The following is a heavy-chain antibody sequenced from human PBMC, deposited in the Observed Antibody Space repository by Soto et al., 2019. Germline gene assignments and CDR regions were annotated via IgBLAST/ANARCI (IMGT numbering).Heavy chain of an antibody. CDR1: GGSISSGDYS. J-gene: IGHJ5*02. V-gene: IGHV4-30-2*01. Sequence: PSETLSLTCAVSGGSISSGDYSWNWIRQPPGKGLEWIGYIYYGGSTYYNPSLQSRVTMSVDRSRNQFSLKLNSVTAADTAVYYCARVGPPADPWGQGTLVTVSS. CDR2: IYYGGST. CDR3: ARVGPPADP.